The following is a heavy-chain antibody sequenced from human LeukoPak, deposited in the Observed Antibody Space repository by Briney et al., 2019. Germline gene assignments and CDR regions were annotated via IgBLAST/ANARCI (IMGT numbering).Heavy chain of an antibody. CDR2: ISGSGGTT. J-gene: IGHJ3*01. CDR3: AKDLISTHNSVSRPYAFDL. Sequence: GGSLRLSCVASGFTFSNYGMSWVRQAPEKGLEWVSSISGSGGTTYNADSVKGRFTISRDNSKNTLFLHMNSLRAEDTAVYYCAKDLISTHNSVSRPYAFDLWGQGTMVTVSP. V-gene: IGHV3-23*01. D-gene: IGHD1-1*01. CDR1: GFTFSNYG.